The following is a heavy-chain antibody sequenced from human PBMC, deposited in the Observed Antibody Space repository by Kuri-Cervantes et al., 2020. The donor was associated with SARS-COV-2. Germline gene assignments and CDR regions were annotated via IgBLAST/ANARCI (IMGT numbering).Heavy chain of an antibody. CDR1: GFSLSNARMG. CDR2: IFSNDEK. CDR3: ARIGGENGTYWRRNWFDP. J-gene: IGHJ5*02. Sequence: SGPTLVKPTETLTLTCTVSGFSLSNARMGVSWIRQPPGKALEWLAHIFSNDEKSYSTSLKSRLTISKDTSKNQVVLTMTNMDPVDTATYYCARIGGENGTYWRRNWFDPWGQGTLVTVSS. V-gene: IGHV2-26*01. D-gene: IGHD3-10*01.